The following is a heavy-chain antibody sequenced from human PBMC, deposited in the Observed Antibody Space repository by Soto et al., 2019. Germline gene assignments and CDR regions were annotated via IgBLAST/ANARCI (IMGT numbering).Heavy chain of an antibody. CDR2: ITDSGAAS. J-gene: IGHJ4*02. D-gene: IGHD2-15*01. V-gene: IGHV3-23*01. CDR3: ARDLSVVFDY. Sequence: EVQLLESGGGLVQPGGSLRLSCTASGFTFNKYAMSWVRQAPGKGLEWVSAITDSGAASHYADSVKGRFTVSRDNSKNTLYLQMNSLRADDTAGYYCARDLSVVFDYWGQGTLVTVSS. CDR1: GFTFNKYA.